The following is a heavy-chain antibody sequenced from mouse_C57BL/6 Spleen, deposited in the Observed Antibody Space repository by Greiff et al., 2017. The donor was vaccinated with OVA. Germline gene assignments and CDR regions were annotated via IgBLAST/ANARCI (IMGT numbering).Heavy chain of an antibody. Sequence: VQLQQSGAELVRPGASVKLSCTASGFNIKDYYMHWVKQRPELGLEWIGRIDPEDGDTEYAPKFQGKATMTADTSSNTAYLQLSSLTSEDTAVYYCTFITTVVATGFDAMDYWGQGTSVTVSS. CDR1: GFNIKDYY. D-gene: IGHD1-1*01. CDR2: IDPEDGDT. CDR3: TFITTVVATGFDAMDY. J-gene: IGHJ4*01. V-gene: IGHV14-1*01.